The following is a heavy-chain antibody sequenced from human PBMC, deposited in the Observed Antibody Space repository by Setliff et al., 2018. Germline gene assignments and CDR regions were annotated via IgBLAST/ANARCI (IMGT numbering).Heavy chain of an antibody. V-gene: IGHV1-2*02. J-gene: IGHJ6*03. Sequence: ASVKVSCKASGHIFTSNSMHWVRQAPGQGPEWMGWINPNTGAAKYAQQFQGRVTMTRDMSLRTVYLDLSGLTSDDTAVYYCTRDPTGSNFYNFQFYMDVWGKGTTVTVSS. CDR1: GHIFTSNS. D-gene: IGHD1-1*01. CDR2: INPNTGAA. CDR3: TRDPTGSNFYNFQFYMDV.